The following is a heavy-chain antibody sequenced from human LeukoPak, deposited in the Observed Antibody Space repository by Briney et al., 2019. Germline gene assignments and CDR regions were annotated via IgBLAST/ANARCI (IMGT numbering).Heavy chain of an antibody. CDR1: GFTFSSYA. Sequence: PGGSLRLFCAASGFTFSSYAVHWVRQAPGKGLEWVAVISYDGSNKYYADSVKGRFTISRDNFKNTLYLQMISLRAEDTAVYYCARKGHYSLDYWGQGTLVTVSS. CDR3: ARKGHYSLDY. J-gene: IGHJ4*02. V-gene: IGHV3-30-3*01. CDR2: ISYDGSNK. D-gene: IGHD3-10*01.